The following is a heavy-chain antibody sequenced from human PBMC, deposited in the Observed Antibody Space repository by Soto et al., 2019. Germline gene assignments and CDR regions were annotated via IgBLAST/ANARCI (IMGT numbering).Heavy chain of an antibody. J-gene: IGHJ6*03. V-gene: IGHV5-51*01. Sequence: PGESLKISCKGSGYSFTSYWIGWVRQMPGKGLEWMGIIYPGDSDTRYSPSFQGQVTISADKSISTAYLQWSSLKASDTAMYYCARRRTILPYYYYYMDVWGKGTTVTVSS. CDR3: ARRRTILPYYYYYMDV. CDR1: GYSFTSYW. D-gene: IGHD1-1*01. CDR2: IYPGDSDT.